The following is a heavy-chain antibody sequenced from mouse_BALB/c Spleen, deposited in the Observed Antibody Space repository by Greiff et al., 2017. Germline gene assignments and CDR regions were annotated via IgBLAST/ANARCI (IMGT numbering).Heavy chain of an antibody. D-gene: IGHD1-1*01. CDR1: GFTFSSYY. CDR2: INSNGGST. Sequence: EVKLMESGGGLVKLGGSLKLSCAASGFTFSSYYMSWVRQTPEKRLELVAAINSNGGSTYYPDTVKGRFTISRDNAKNTLYLQMSSLKSEDTALFYCAGRYGSTLDYWGQGTTLTVSS. V-gene: IGHV5-6-2*01. CDR3: AGRYGSTLDY. J-gene: IGHJ2*01.